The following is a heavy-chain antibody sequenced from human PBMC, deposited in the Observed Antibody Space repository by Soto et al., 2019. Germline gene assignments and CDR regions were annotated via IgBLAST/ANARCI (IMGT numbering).Heavy chain of an antibody. CDR3: ARDASVSSGSYYPRFDY. V-gene: IGHV1-69*08. CDR2: IIPILGIA. D-gene: IGHD3-10*01. Sequence: QVQLVQSGGEVKKPGSSVKVCCKASGGTFSSYTISWVRQAPGQGLEWMGRIIPILGIANYAQKFQGRVTITADKSTSTAYMELSSLRSEDTAVYYCARDASVSSGSYYPRFDYWGQGTLVTVSS. J-gene: IGHJ4*02. CDR1: GGTFSSYT.